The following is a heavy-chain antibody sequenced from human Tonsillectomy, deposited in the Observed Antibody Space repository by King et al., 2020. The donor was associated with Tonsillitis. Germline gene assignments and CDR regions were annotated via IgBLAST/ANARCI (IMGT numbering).Heavy chain of an antibody. CDR1: GFTFSTYI. V-gene: IGHV3-30*01. CDR2: ISYDGSNK. D-gene: IGHD6-19*01. J-gene: IGHJ4*02. CDR3: ARSVAGTYVDH. Sequence: VQLVESGGGVVQPGRSLRLSCEASGFTFSTYIMYWVRQAPGKGLEWVALISYDGSNKNYADSVQGRFTVSRDNSKNTLYLQTNSLRAEETAVYYCARSVAGTYVDHWGQGTLVTVSS.